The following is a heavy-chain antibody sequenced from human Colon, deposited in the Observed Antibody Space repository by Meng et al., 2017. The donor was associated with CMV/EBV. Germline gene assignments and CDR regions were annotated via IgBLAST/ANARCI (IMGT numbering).Heavy chain of an antibody. CDR1: GFSFNDFE. Sequence: GVSLRLSCVGAGFSFNDFELTWVRQRPGKGLEWVTGINWDGGSTVYVDSVKGRFTISRDNAKNLLYLQMNSLRPEDTALYYCAKEGGYWGQGTLVTVSS. V-gene: IGHV3-20*04. CDR3: AKEGGY. D-gene: IGHD3-16*01. J-gene: IGHJ4*02. CDR2: INWDGGST.